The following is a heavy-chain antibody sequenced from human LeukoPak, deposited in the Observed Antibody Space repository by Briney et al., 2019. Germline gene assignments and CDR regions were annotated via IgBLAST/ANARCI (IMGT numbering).Heavy chain of an antibody. CDR2: ISWDGGST. J-gene: IGHJ4*02. CDR3: AKGIAAAGRAGVDY. CDR1: GFTFDDYA. D-gene: IGHD6-13*01. Sequence: PGGSLRLSCAASGFTFDDYAMHWVRQAPGKGLEWVSLISWDGGSTYYADSVKGRFTISRDNSKNSLYLQMNSLRAEDTALYYCAKGIAAAGRAGVDYWGQGTLVTVSS. V-gene: IGHV3-43D*03.